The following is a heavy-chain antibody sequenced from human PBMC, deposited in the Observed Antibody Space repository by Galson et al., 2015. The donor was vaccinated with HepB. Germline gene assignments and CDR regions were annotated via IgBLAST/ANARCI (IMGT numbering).Heavy chain of an antibody. CDR1: GGSISSGGYY. CDR3: ARDRRGYDTNFDY. Sequence: TLSLTCTVSGGSISSGGYYWSWIRQHPGKGLEWIGYIYYSGSTYYNPSLKSRVTISVDTSKNQFSLKLSSVTAADTAVYYCARDRRGYDTNFDYWGQGTLVTVSS. J-gene: IGHJ4*02. V-gene: IGHV4-31*03. D-gene: IGHD3-3*01. CDR2: IYYSGST.